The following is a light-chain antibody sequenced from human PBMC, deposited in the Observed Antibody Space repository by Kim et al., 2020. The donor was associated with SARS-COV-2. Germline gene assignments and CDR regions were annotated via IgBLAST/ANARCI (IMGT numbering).Light chain of an antibody. Sequence: SYELTQPPSVSVSPGQTANITCSGDKLGDKYACWYQEKPGQSPVLVIYQDSERPSGIPERFSGSNSGNTATLTISGTQTVDDADYYCQAWDSRTATAVFG. J-gene: IGLJ2*01. CDR3: QAWDSRTATAV. CDR2: QDS. CDR1: KLGDKY. V-gene: IGLV3-1*01.